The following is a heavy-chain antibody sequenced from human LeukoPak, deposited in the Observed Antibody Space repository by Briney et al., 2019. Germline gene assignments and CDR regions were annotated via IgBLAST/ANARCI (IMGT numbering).Heavy chain of an antibody. CDR1: GGSISSYY. CDR3: ARGHMVRGVMTYDY. D-gene: IGHD3-10*01. V-gene: IGHV4-59*01. CDR2: IYYSGST. Sequence: PSETLSLTCTVSGGSISSYYWGWIRQPPGKGLEWIGYIYYSGSTNYNPSLKSRVTISVDTSKNQFSLKLSSVTAADTAVYYCARGHMVRGVMTYDYWGQGTLVTVSS. J-gene: IGHJ4*02.